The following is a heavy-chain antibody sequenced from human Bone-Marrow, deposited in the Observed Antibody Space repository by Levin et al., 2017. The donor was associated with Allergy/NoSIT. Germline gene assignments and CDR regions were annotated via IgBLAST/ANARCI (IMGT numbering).Heavy chain of an antibody. Sequence: GASVKVSCQASGYTFSTYWIAWVRQRPGKGLEWMAIIYPGDFDTRYSPSFEGHVTVSVDRSTSTAYLEWSTLKASDTAIYYCARPHCSGGACYSDPFDYWGQGTLVTVSS. V-gene: IGHV5-51*01. CDR2: IYPGDFDT. J-gene: IGHJ4*02. CDR3: ARPHCSGGACYSDPFDY. D-gene: IGHD2-15*01. CDR1: GYTFSTYW.